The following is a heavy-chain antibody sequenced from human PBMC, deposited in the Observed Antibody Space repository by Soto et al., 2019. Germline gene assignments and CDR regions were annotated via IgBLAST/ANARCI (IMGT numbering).Heavy chain of an antibody. J-gene: IGHJ5*02. CDR2: IYYSGST. CDR3: AIGIAAAGLSILGWFDP. V-gene: IGHV4-31*03. CDR1: GGSISSGGYY. D-gene: IGHD6-13*01. Sequence: QVQLQESGPGLVKPSQTLSLTCTVSGGSISSGGYYWSWIRQHPGKGLEWIGYIYYSGSTYYNPSLKSRVTISVDTSKNQFSLKLSSVTAADTAEYYCAIGIAAAGLSILGWFDPWGQGTLVTVSS.